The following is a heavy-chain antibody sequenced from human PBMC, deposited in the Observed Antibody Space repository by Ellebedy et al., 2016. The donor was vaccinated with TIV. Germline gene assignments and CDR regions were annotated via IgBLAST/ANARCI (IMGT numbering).Heavy chain of an antibody. D-gene: IGHD3-10*01. V-gene: IGHV4-31*03. Sequence: MPSETLSLTCTASGASISSGGNFWSWIRQHPGKGLEWIGYIYDSGSTYNNPSLKSRVTISRDTSKSQFSLKLSSVTAADTAVYYCAREGTYHYGSGSFRLLDYWGQGTLVTVSS. CDR2: IYDSGST. J-gene: IGHJ4*02. CDR3: AREGTYHYGSGSFRLLDY. CDR1: GASISSGGNF.